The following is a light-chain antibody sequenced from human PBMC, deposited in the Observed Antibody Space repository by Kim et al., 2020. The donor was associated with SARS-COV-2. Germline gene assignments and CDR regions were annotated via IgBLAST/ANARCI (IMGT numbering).Light chain of an antibody. J-gene: IGKJ4*01. V-gene: IGKV3-11*02. CDR3: QQRSSWPPVLT. CDR2: EGS. CDR1: QTLTTC. Sequence: PGERATPSCRASQTLTTCFASEQQKPARPPTLLLYEGSTSAAAVPAGCSGSGSARAFTLPISSLEAEDVVIFYCQQRSSWPPVLTFGGGTKVDIK.